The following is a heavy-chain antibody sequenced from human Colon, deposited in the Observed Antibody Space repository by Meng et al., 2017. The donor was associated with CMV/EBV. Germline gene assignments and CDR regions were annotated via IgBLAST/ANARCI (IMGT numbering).Heavy chain of an antibody. CDR2: IKRKTDRGTT. Sequence: GSLRLSCAASGFTFNNAWMNWVRQAPGKGLEWVGRIKRKTDRGTTDYAAPVKGRFTISRDDSKNTLYLQRNSLKTEDTAVYYCTTDFDYSGSGSYRYWGQGTLVTVSS. CDR1: GFTFNNAW. CDR3: TTDFDYSGSGSYRY. V-gene: IGHV3-15*01. D-gene: IGHD3-10*01. J-gene: IGHJ4*02.